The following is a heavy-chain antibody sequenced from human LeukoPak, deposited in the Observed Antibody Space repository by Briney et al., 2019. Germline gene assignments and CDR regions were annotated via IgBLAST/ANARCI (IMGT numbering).Heavy chain of an antibody. V-gene: IGHV1-69*04. CDR2: IIPILGIA. Sequence: ASVKVSCKASGGTFSSYAISWVRQAPGQGLEWMGRIIPILGIANYAQKFQGRVTITADKSTSTAYMELSSLRSEDTAVYYCARLPGIAAAGALDYWGQGTLVTVSS. CDR3: ARLPGIAAAGALDY. J-gene: IGHJ4*02. CDR1: GGTFSSYA. D-gene: IGHD6-13*01.